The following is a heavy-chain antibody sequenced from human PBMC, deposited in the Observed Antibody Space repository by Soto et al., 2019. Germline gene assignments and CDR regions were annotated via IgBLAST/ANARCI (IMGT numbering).Heavy chain of an antibody. CDR2: INHSGST. D-gene: IGHD1-7*01. CDR3: ASRDPGTSVDY. CDR1: GGSFSGYY. Sequence: SETLSLTCAVYGGSFSGYYWSWIRQPPGKGLEWIGEINHSGSTNYNPSLKSRVTISVDTSKNQFSLKLSSVTAADTAVYYCASRDPGTSVDYWGQGTLVTVSS. J-gene: IGHJ4*02. V-gene: IGHV4-34*01.